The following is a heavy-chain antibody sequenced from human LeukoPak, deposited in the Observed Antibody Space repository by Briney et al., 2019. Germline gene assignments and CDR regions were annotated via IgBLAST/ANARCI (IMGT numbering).Heavy chain of an antibody. CDR3: ARTHSNYMIDY. J-gene: IGHJ4*02. V-gene: IGHV5-51*01. Sequence: GESLKISCKGAASIFTSYWIVWVRQMPGKGLEWMGIIYPGESDTKYSPSFQGQVTISADKSISTAYLQWGSLKATDTAMYYSARTHSNYMIDYWGQGTLVTVSS. CDR2: IYPGESDT. D-gene: IGHD4-11*01. CDR1: ASIFTSYW.